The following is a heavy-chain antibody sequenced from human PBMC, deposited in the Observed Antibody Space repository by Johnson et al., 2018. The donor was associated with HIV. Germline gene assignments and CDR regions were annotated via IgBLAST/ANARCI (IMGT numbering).Heavy chain of an antibody. V-gene: IGHV3-11*04. CDR3: ARPGIAVAAAPDDDAFDI. D-gene: IGHD6-19*01. CDR2: ISSSGSTI. CDR1: GFTFSDYY. J-gene: IGHJ3*02. Sequence: QVKLVESGGGLVKPGGSLRLSCAASGFTFSDYYMSWIRQAPGKGLEWVSYISSSGSTIYYADSVKGRFTISRDNAKNSLYLQMNSLRAEDTAVYYCARPGIAVAAAPDDDAFDIWGQGTMVTVSS.